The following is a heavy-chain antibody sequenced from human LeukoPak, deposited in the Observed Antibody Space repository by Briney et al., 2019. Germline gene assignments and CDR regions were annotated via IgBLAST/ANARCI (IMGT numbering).Heavy chain of an antibody. CDR3: AGGDRIAAAGKGVDY. J-gene: IGHJ4*02. CDR2: ISYDGSNK. CDR1: GFTFSSYA. Sequence: PGGSLRLSCAASGFTFSSYAMHWVRQAPGKGLEWVAVISYDGSNKYYADSVKGRFTISRDNSKNTLYLQMNSLRAEDTAVYYCAGGDRIAAAGKGVDYWGQGTLVTVSS. D-gene: IGHD6-13*01. V-gene: IGHV3-30-3*01.